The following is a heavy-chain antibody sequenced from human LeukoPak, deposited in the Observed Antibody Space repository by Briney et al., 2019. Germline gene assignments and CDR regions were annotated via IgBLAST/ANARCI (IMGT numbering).Heavy chain of an antibody. CDR2: ISANGGST. CDR3: ARSYSSSWDYYYGMDV. D-gene: IGHD6-13*01. V-gene: IGHV3-23*01. Sequence: GGSLRLSCAASGFTFSNYAMSWVRQAPGKGLEWVSAISANGGSTYYADSVKGRFTISRDNSKSTLYLQMNSLRAEDTAVYYCARSYSSSWDYYYGMDVWGQGTTVTVSS. CDR1: GFTFSNYA. J-gene: IGHJ6*02.